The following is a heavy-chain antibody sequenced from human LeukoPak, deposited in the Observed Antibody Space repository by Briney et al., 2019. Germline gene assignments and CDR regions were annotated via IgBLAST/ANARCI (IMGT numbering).Heavy chain of an antibody. Sequence: ASVKVSCKASGFTFTNYAMHWVRQAPGQRLEWMAWINADNGNTKYSPKFQGRVTITRDTSASTVYMELSSLTSEDTAVYYCAREWVWFGESRYFSYWGQGTLVTVSS. CDR3: AREWVWFGESRYFSY. J-gene: IGHJ4*02. CDR2: INADNGNT. CDR1: GFTFTNYA. D-gene: IGHD3-10*01. V-gene: IGHV1-3*01.